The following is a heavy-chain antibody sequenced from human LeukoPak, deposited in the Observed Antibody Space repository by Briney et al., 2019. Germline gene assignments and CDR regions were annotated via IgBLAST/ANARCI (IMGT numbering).Heavy chain of an antibody. CDR1: GYTSTNFD. D-gene: IGHD3-9*01. V-gene: IGHV1-69*06. CDR2: IIPIFGTA. J-gene: IGHJ3*02. CDR3: AREGNYDILTGSPGDAFDI. Sequence: ASVKVSCKASGYTSTNFDINWVRQAPGQGLEWMGGIIPIFGTANYAQKFQGRVTITADKSTSTAYMELSSLRSEDTAVYYCAREGNYDILTGSPGDAFDIWGQGTMVTVSS.